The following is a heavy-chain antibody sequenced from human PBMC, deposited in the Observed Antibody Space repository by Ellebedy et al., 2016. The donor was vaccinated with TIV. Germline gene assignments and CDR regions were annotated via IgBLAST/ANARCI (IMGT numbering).Heavy chain of an antibody. V-gene: IGHV4-39*01. CDR2: IYYSGST. CDR3: ARWFGELLYVRWFDP. Sequence: SETLSLTCSVSGGSINRSSYYWGWIRQPPGKGLEWIGCIYYSGSTDYNPSLKSRVTISADTSKNQFSLRLSSVTAADTAVYYCARWFGELLYVRWFDPWGQGTLVTVSS. J-gene: IGHJ5*02. D-gene: IGHD3-10*01. CDR1: GGSINRSSYY.